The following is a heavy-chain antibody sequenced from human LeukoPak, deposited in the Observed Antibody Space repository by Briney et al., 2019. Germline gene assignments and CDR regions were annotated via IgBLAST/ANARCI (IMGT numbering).Heavy chain of an antibody. CDR1: GYTFTSYY. V-gene: IGHV1-46*01. CDR2: INPSGGST. CDR3: ARDYGASYDSSGYSRLGY. Sequence: ASVKVSCKASGYTFTSYYMHWVRQARGQELEWMGIINPSGGSTSYAQKFQGRVTMTRDTSTSTVYMELSSLRSEDTAVYYCARDYGASYDSSGYSRLGYWGQGTLVTVSS. J-gene: IGHJ4*02. D-gene: IGHD3-22*01.